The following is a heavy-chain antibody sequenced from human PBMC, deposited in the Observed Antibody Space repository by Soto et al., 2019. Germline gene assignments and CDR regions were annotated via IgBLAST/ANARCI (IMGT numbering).Heavy chain of an antibody. D-gene: IGHD5-12*01. Sequence: EVQLVESGGGLVKPGGSLRLSCAASGFTFSSYSMNWVHQAPGKGLEWVSSISSSSSYIYYADSVKGRFTISRDNAKNSLYLQMNSLRAEDTAVYYCARAHIVATIADYWGQGTLVTVSS. CDR1: GFTFSSYS. CDR2: ISSSSSYI. V-gene: IGHV3-21*01. CDR3: ARAHIVATIADY. J-gene: IGHJ4*02.